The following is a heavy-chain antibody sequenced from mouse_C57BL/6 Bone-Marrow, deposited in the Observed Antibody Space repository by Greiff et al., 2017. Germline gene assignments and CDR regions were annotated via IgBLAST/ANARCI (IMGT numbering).Heavy chain of an antibody. V-gene: IGHV3-6*01. J-gene: IGHJ3*01. CDR2: ISYDGSN. Sequence: LVESGPGLVKPSQSLSLTCSVTGYSITSGYYWNWIRQFPGNKLEWMGYISYDGSNNYNPSLKNRISITRDTSKNQFFLKLNSVTTEDTATYYCARRATVPAWFAFWGQGTLVTVSA. D-gene: IGHD3-1*01. CDR1: GYSITSGYY. CDR3: ARRATVPAWFAF.